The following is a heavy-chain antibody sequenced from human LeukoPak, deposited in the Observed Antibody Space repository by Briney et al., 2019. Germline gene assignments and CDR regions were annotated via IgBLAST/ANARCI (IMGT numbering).Heavy chain of an antibody. V-gene: IGHV3-74*01. CDR2: IRGDGSMT. J-gene: IGHJ4*02. CDR3: VRSLRSADF. CDR1: EFTFSAYW. Sequence: HPGGSLRLSCAASEFTFSAYWMHWVRQAPGKGLVWVSRIRGDGSMTNYADSVKGRFTISRDNAKNTLYLQMNSLRLEDTAVYYCVRSLRSADFWGQGTLVTVSS.